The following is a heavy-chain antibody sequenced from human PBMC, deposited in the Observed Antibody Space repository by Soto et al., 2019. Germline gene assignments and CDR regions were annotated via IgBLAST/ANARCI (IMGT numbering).Heavy chain of an antibody. Sequence: GGSLRLSCAASGFTFSSYAMAWVRQAPGKGLEWVSEIGGTGGTTYYADSVKGRFTISRDNSKNTLYLQMNSLRVDDTAVYYCAKDHRGGLTLPFDNWGQGTLVRVSS. CDR1: GFTFSSYA. J-gene: IGHJ4*02. D-gene: IGHD5-12*01. CDR3: AKDHRGGLTLPFDN. V-gene: IGHV3-23*01. CDR2: IGGTGGTT.